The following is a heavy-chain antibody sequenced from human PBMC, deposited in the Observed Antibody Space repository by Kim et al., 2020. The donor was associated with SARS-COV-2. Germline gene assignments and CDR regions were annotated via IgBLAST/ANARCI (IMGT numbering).Heavy chain of an antibody. J-gene: IGHJ6*02. V-gene: IGHV1-8*01. Sequence: ASVKVSCKASGYTFTSYDINWVRQATGQGLEWMGWMNPNSGNTGYAQKFQGRVTMTRNTSISTAYMELSSLRSEDTAVYYCARGAPLSSSSPHYYYGMDVWGQGTTVTVSS. CDR2: MNPNSGNT. D-gene: IGHD6-6*01. CDR1: GYTFTSYD. CDR3: ARGAPLSSSSPHYYYGMDV.